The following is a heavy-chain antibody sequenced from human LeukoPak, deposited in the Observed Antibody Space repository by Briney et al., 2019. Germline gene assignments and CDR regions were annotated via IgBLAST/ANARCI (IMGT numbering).Heavy chain of an antibody. Sequence: SETLSLXCAVSGYSISSGYYWGWIRQPPGKGLEWIGSIYHSGSTYYNPSLKSRVTISVDTSKNQVSLKLSSVTAADTAMYYCARQGLTLDYWGQGTLVTVSS. CDR1: GYSISSGYY. CDR2: IYHSGST. J-gene: IGHJ4*02. CDR3: ARQGLTLDY. D-gene: IGHD6-19*01. V-gene: IGHV4-38-2*01.